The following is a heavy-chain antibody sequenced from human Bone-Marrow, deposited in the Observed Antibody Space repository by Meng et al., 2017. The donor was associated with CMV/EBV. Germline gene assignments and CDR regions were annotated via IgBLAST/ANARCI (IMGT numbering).Heavy chain of an antibody. CDR2: IYYSGST. CDR1: GGSISSYY. CDR3: VRERDGDWFDY. D-gene: IGHD2-21*02. V-gene: IGHV4-59*13. Sequence: SETLPLTCTVSGGSISSYYWSWIRQPPGKGLEWIGYIYYSGSTNYNPSRKGRVTITVDTSKNQFFLKRSSVTAADKAGYYCVRERDGDWFDYCGQGTLVTVSS. J-gene: IGHJ4*02.